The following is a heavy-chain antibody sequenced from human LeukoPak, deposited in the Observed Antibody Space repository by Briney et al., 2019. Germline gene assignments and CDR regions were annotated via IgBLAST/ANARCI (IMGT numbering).Heavy chain of an antibody. CDR2: LSSSGSTT. V-gene: IGHV3-23*01. J-gene: IGHJ4*02. CDR1: GFTFSSYG. CDR3: AKRQSGAYGDFDY. Sequence: PGGSLRLSCAASGFTFSSYGMSWVRQAPGKGLEWVSILSSSGSTTYYASSVKGRFTISRDNSKNTLYLQMNSLGAEDTAIYYCAKRQSGAYGDFDYWGQGTPVTVSS. D-gene: IGHD1-26*01.